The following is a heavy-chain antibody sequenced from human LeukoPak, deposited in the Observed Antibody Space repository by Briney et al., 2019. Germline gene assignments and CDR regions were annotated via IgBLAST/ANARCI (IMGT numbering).Heavy chain of an antibody. V-gene: IGHV2-5*01. Sequence: SGPTLVNPTQTLTLTWSFSELSVITSGVGVGWVRQPPGQALEWLAVIFWNDEKRYSPFLKSRVTIMKDTSKSLVVLTMTNMDPVETATYYCVHRRRGSDWYSEHWGQGILVTVSS. J-gene: IGHJ1*01. CDR1: ELSVITSGVG. D-gene: IGHD6-19*01. CDR3: VHRRRGSDWYSEH. CDR2: IFWNDEK.